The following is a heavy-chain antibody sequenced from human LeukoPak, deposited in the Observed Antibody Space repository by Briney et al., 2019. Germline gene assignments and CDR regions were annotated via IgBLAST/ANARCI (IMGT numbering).Heavy chain of an antibody. CDR3: ASSPVREYHKDY. Sequence: GGSLRLSCAASGFRFSTYWMHWVRQAPGKGLEWVSSISSSSSYIYYADSVKGRFTISRDNAKNSLYLQMNSLRAEDTAVYYCASSPVREYHKDYWGQGTLVTVSS. CDR1: GFRFSTYW. CDR2: ISSSSSYI. J-gene: IGHJ4*02. D-gene: IGHD3-10*01. V-gene: IGHV3-21*01.